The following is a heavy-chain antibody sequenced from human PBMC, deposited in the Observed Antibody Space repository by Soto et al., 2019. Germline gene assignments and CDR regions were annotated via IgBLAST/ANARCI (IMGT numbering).Heavy chain of an antibody. D-gene: IGHD3-22*01. CDR1: GYTFTSYC. Sequence: GASVKVSCKSSGYTFTSYCISWVRQAPGQGLHWIGWISGYHGNKKYAQKFQGRVTMTTDKSTSTDYMELRSMRSEDTAVYYCARDLNMTAVVPGYWGQGTLVTVSS. V-gene: IGHV1-18*01. CDR3: ARDLNMTAVVPGY. CDR2: ISGYHGNK. J-gene: IGHJ4*02.